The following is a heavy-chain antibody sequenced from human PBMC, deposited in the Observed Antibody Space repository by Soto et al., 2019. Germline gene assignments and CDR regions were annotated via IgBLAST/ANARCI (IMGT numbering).Heavy chain of an antibody. CDR2: ICNSGTT. D-gene: IGHD3-16*02. CDR1: GVSISNSY. CDR3: TRGGVSYTPCWYNDY. V-gene: IGHV4-4*09. J-gene: IGHJ4*02. Sequence: QVQLQESGPGLVKPSETMSLTCTVSGVSISNSYCSWVRQPPGKKLEWIGHICNSGTTDYNPSPRGRVTISVYTSSNQFTLRLSLVTATDLAVYYCTRGGVSYTPCWYNDYWGQGTLVTVSS.